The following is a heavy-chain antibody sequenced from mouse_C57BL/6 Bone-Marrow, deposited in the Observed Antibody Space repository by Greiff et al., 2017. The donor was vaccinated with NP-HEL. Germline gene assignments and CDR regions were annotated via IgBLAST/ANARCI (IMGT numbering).Heavy chain of an antibody. CDR1: GYTFTSYW. CDR2: IHPNSGST. D-gene: IGHD1-3*01. Sequence: QVQLKQPGAELVKPGASVKLSCKASGYTFTSYWMHWVKQRPGQGLEWIGMIHPNSGSTNYNEKFKSKATLTVDKSSSTAYMQLSSLTSEDSAVYYCASGGLPKDDYAMDYWGQGTSVTVSS. J-gene: IGHJ4*01. CDR3: ASGGLPKDDYAMDY. V-gene: IGHV1-64*01.